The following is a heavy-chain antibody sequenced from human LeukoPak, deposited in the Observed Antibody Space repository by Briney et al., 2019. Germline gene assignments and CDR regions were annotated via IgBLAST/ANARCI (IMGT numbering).Heavy chain of an antibody. CDR2: IYYSGST. CDR3: ASRGPDSSGYYGAFDI. J-gene: IGHJ3*02. Sequence: SETLSLTCTVSGGSISSSSCYWGWLRQPPGKGLEWIGSIYYSGSTYYNPSLKSRVTISVDTSKNQFSLKLSSVTAADTAVYYCASRGPDSSGYYGAFDIWGQGTMVTVSS. CDR1: GGSISSSSCY. V-gene: IGHV4-39*01. D-gene: IGHD3-22*01.